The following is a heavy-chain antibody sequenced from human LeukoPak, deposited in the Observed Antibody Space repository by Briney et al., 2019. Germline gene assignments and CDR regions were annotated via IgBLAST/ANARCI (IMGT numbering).Heavy chain of an antibody. J-gene: IGHJ3*02. CDR1: GFTFSSYW. CDR3: AKAGDNSGNYGAFDI. Sequence: GGSLRLSCAASGFTFSSYWMHWVRQAPGKGLVWVSRINSDGSSTSYADSVKGRFTISRDNAKNTLYLQMNSLRAEDTAVYYCAKAGDNSGNYGAFDIWGQGTMVTVSS. CDR2: INSDGSST. V-gene: IGHV3-74*01. D-gene: IGHD3-22*01.